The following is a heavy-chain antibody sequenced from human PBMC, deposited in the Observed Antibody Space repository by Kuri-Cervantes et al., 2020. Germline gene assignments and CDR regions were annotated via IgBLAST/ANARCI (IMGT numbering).Heavy chain of an antibody. V-gene: IGHV1-46*01. D-gene: IGHD2-15*01. Sequence: ASVKVSCKASGYTFTSFYIQWVRQAPGQGLEWMGIINPSDRSTYYAPKFRGRVTMTRDTSTSTVYMELSSVRSEDTAVYYCTWVPCSGGRCYSDWFDPWGQGTLVTVSS. CDR3: TWVPCSGGRCYSDWFDP. CDR1: GYTFTSFY. CDR2: INPSDRST. J-gene: IGHJ5*02.